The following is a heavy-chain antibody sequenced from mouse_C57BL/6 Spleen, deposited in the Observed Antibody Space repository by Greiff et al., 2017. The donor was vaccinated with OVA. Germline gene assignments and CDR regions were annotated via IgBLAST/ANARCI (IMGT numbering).Heavy chain of an antibody. D-gene: IGHD1-1*01. CDR2: IDPSDSYT. Sequence: QVQLQQPGAELVKPGASVKLSCKASGYTFTSYWMQWVKQRPGQGLEWIGEIDPSDSYTNYNQKFKGKATLTVDTSSSTAYMQLSSLTSEDSAVYYCATHYYGSSPFAYWGQGTLVTVSA. CDR3: ATHYYGSSPFAY. J-gene: IGHJ3*01. CDR1: GYTFTSYW. V-gene: IGHV1-50*01.